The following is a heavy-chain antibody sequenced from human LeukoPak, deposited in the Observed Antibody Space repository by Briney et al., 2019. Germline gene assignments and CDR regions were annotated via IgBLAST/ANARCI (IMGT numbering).Heavy chain of an antibody. Sequence: ASVKVSCKASGYTFTSYAMNWVRQAPGQGLEWMGWINTNTGNPTYAQGFTGRFVFSLDTSVSTAYLQISSLKAEDTAVYYCATPVTAITGGAFDIWGQGTMVTVSS. V-gene: IGHV7-4-1*02. CDR3: ATPVTAITGGAFDI. CDR1: GYTFTSYA. D-gene: IGHD2-21*02. CDR2: INTNTGNP. J-gene: IGHJ3*02.